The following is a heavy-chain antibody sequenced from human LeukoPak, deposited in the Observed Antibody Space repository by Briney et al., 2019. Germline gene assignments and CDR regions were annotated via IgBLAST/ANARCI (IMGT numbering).Heavy chain of an antibody. CDR2: INPSGGST. D-gene: IGHD3-10*01. Sequence: ASVKVSCKASVYSFTSYFMHWVRQAPGQGLEWMGIINPSGGSTSYAQKFQGRVTMTRDTSTSTAYMELSSLRSEDTAFYYCRTMVRDFDYWGQGTLVTVSS. CDR1: VYSFTSYF. J-gene: IGHJ4*02. CDR3: RTMVRDFDY. V-gene: IGHV1-46*01.